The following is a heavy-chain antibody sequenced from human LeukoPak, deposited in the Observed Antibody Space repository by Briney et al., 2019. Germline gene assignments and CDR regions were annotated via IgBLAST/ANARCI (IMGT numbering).Heavy chain of an antibody. Sequence: GGSLRLSCAASGFTFSSYGMHWVRQAPGKGLEWVSSIISSSGYIYYADSVKGRFTISRDNAKNSLYLQMSSLRAEDTAVYYCARKIGDYKFDYWGQGTLVTVSS. CDR1: GFTFSSYG. V-gene: IGHV3-21*01. CDR3: ARKIGDYKFDY. CDR2: IISSSGYI. J-gene: IGHJ4*02. D-gene: IGHD4-17*01.